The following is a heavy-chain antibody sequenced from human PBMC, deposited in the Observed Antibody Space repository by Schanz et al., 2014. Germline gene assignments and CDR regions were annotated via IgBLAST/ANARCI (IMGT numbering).Heavy chain of an antibody. D-gene: IGHD6-25*01. V-gene: IGHV3-23*04. CDR3: AKVRYSSGWRGDYFDE. CDR2: ISASGGDT. J-gene: IGHJ4*02. CDR1: GFTFSAYY. Sequence: VQLVESGGGLVKPGGSLRLSCAASGFTFSAYYMDWVRQAPGKGLEWLSVISASGGDTYYADSVKGRFTISRDNSKNALYLQMNSLRAEDTAVYYCAKVRYSSGWRGDYFDEWGQGTLVTVAS.